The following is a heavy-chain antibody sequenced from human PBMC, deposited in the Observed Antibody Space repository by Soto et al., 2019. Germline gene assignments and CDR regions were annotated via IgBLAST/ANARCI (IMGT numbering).Heavy chain of an antibody. Sequence: PGGSLRLSCAASGFTFSSYGMHWVRQAPGKGLEWVAVIWYDGSNKYYADSVKGRFTISRDDSKNTVYLQMDSLRAEDTGIYYCARDSSGGPTDFDYWGQGTLVTVSS. V-gene: IGHV3-33*01. CDR1: GFTFSSYG. J-gene: IGHJ4*02. CDR3: ARDSSGGPTDFDY. CDR2: IWYDGSNK. D-gene: IGHD3-10*01.